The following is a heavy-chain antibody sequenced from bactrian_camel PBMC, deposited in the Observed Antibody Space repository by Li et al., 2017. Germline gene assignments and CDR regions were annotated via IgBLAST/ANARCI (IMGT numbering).Heavy chain of an antibody. V-gene: IGHV3S55*01. CDR1: GSASGSGC. Sequence: HVQLVESGGGSVQAGGSLRLSCATSGSASGSGCMGWFRQFPGKERERVAAIDTDGTTTYADSVKGRLWISTDNAKNTMYLQMNSLQSEDTALYYCATDLPSRYWASNFGYWGQGTQVTVS. CDR2: IDTDGTT. D-gene: IGHD6*01. J-gene: IGHJ6*01. CDR3: ATDLPSRYWASNFGY.